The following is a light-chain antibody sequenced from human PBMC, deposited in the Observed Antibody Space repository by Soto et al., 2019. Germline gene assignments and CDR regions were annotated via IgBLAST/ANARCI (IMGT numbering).Light chain of an antibody. V-gene: IGKV3-20*01. J-gene: IGKJ1*01. CDR1: QSVSSNH. CDR2: GAS. Sequence: IGLTQSPGSLSLSPRETATLSCRASQSVSSNHLAWYQQKPGQAPRLLIYGASNRATGIPDRFSGSGSGTDFTLTISRLEPEDFAVYYCQQYGSSGTFGQGTKVDIK. CDR3: QQYGSSGT.